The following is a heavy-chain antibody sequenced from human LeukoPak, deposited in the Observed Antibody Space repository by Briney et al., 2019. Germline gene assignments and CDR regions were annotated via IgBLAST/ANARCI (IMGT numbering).Heavy chain of an antibody. V-gene: IGHV1-46*03. J-gene: IGHJ5*02. CDR2: INPSGGST. D-gene: IGHD3-22*01. CDR1: GYTFTSYY. CDR3: ARAYYDSSGYDEGVWFDP. Sequence: ASVKVSCKASGYTFTSYYMHWVRQAPGQGLEWMGIINPSGGSTSYTQKFQGRVTMTRDTSTSTVYMELSSLRSEDTAVYYCARAYYDSSGYDEGVWFDPWGQGTLVTVSS.